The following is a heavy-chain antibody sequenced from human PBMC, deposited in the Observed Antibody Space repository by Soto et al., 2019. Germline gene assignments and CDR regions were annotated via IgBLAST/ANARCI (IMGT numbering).Heavy chain of an antibody. D-gene: IGHD2-2*01. CDR2: MNPNSGNT. CDR3: ARGRRVPAAMGAYYYYYMDV. V-gene: IGHV1-8*01. J-gene: IGHJ6*03. CDR1: GYTFTSYD. Sequence: QVQLVQSGAEVKKPGASVKVSCKASGYTFTSYDINWVRQATGQGLEWMGWMNPNSGNTGYAQKFQGRVTMTRNTSISTAYMELSSLRSEDTVVYYCARGRRVPAAMGAYYYYYMDVWGKGTTVTVSS.